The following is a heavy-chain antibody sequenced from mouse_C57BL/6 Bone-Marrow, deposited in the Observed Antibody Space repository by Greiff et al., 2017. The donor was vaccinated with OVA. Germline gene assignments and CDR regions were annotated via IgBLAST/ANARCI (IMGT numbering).Heavy chain of an antibody. V-gene: IGHV1-76*01. CDR1: GYTFTDYY. D-gene: IGHD1-1*01. CDR3: ARREYYGDWYFDV. CDR2: IYPGSGNT. J-gene: IGHJ1*03. Sequence: QVQLQQSGAELVRPGASVKLSCKASGYTFTDYYINWVKQRPGQGLEWIARIYPGSGNTYYNEKFKGKATLTAEKSSSTAYMQLSSLTSEDSAVYFCARREYYGDWYFDVWGTGTTVTVSS.